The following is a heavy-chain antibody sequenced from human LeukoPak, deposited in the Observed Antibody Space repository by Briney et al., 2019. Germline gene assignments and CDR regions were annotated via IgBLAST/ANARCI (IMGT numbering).Heavy chain of an antibody. D-gene: IGHD1-26*01. CDR3: ARYSGSSYYFDY. J-gene: IGHJ4*02. CDR2: INSDGSSI. V-gene: IGHV3-74*01. CDR1: GFTFSRYW. Sequence: PGGSLRLSCAASGFTFSRYWMHWVRQAPGKGLVWVSRINSDGSSISYADSVKGRFTISRDNAKNTLYLQMNSLRAEDTALYYCARYSGSSYYFDYWGQGTLVTVSS.